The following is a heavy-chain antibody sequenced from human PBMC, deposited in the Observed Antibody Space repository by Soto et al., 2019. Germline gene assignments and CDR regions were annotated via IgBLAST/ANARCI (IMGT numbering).Heavy chain of an antibody. D-gene: IGHD2-8*02. CDR3: ATSVPIAPTGEDGMDV. CDR2: IIPILTTP. Sequence: QVQLVQSGAEVKKTGSSVKVSCKASGGTFSIYGFSWVRQAPGQGPELIGGIIPILTTPNYAQKFHGRVTIVADESKTTVYMKPSTLKSEDTAVYYCATSVPIAPTGEDGMDVWGQGTSVTVSS. V-gene: IGHV1-69*01. J-gene: IGHJ6*02. CDR1: GGTFSIYG.